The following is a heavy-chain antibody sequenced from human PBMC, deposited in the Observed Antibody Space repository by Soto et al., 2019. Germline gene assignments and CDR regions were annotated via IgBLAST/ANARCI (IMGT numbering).Heavy chain of an antibody. CDR3: ASGRYGDY. D-gene: IGHD1-26*01. Sequence: QVHLVQSGAEVKNPGASVKVSCKGSGYDFTTYGITWVRQAPGQGLEWMAWISAHNGNTNYAPNLQGRVTVTRDTSTSTDYIELRRLRSDDTAVYYCASGRYGDYWGQGALVTVSS. CDR1: GYDFTTYG. CDR2: ISAHNGNT. J-gene: IGHJ4*02. V-gene: IGHV1-18*01.